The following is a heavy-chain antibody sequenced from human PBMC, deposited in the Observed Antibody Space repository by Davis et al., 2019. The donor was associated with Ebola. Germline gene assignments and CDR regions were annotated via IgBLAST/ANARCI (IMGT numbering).Heavy chain of an antibody. Sequence: SVKVSCKASGFTFTSSAVQWVRQARGQRLEWIGWIVVGSGNTNYAQKFQERVTITRDMSTSTAYMELSSLRSEDTAVYYCAAARIRFLEWLYISQHYYYGMDVWGQGTTVTVSS. CDR3: AAARIRFLEWLYISQHYYYGMDV. V-gene: IGHV1-58*01. J-gene: IGHJ6*02. CDR2: IVVGSGNT. D-gene: IGHD3-3*01. CDR1: GFTFTSSA.